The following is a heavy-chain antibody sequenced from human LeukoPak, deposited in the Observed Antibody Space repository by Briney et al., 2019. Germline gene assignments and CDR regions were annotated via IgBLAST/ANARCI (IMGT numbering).Heavy chain of an antibody. D-gene: IGHD2-15*01. CDR3: ARKSGSGGYPFDY. J-gene: IGHJ4*02. Sequence: PGGSLRLSCAASGFSFSSYSMNWVRQAPGKGLEWVSYITGSSSAMHYADSVKGRFTISRDNVKNSLYLQMNSLRAEDTAVYYCARKSGSGGYPFDYWGQGTLVTVST. V-gene: IGHV3-48*01. CDR2: ITGSSSAM. CDR1: GFSFSSYS.